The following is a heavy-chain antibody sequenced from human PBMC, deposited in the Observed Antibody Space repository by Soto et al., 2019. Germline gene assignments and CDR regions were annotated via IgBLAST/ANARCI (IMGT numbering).Heavy chain of an antibody. CDR3: AKEDSGYEYFDY. J-gene: IGHJ4*02. CDR2: ISATGGTP. V-gene: IGHV3-23*01. CDR1: GFSFGSYA. Sequence: GGSLRLSCAVSGFSFGSYAMTWVRQAPGKGLEWVSTISATGGTPYYADSVKGRFTISRDNSKNTLYLQMNSLRAEDTAVYYCAKEDSGYEYFDYWGQGTLVTVSS. D-gene: IGHD3-22*01.